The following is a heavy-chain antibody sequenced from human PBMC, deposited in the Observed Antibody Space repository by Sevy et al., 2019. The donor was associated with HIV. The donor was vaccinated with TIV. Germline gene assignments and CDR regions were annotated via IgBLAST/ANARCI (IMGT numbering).Heavy chain of an antibody. Sequence: AGSLRLSCVASGFTFSTYVMNWVRQAPGKALEWVSGICGRGGSTYYADSVKGRFTISRDKSKKALYLQMNSLRAEDTAVYYCAKGDASSYGMDVWGQGTTVTVSS. CDR2: ICGRGGST. CDR3: AKGDASSYGMDV. CDR1: GFTFSTYV. V-gene: IGHV3-23*01. J-gene: IGHJ6*02.